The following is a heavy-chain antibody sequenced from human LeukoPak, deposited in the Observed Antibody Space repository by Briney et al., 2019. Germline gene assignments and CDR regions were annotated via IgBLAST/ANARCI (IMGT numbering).Heavy chain of an antibody. V-gene: IGHV3-30*02. Sequence: GGSLRLSCGASRFTFSSYGMHWVRQAPGKGLEWVAFVQYDGSDKYYADSVKGRFTISRDNSKNMVFLQMDSLRAEDTAAYYCAKDENIRAGGGPGYWGPGTLVTVSS. CDR1: RFTFSSYG. D-gene: IGHD6-13*01. CDR2: VQYDGSDK. CDR3: AKDENIRAGGGPGY. J-gene: IGHJ4*02.